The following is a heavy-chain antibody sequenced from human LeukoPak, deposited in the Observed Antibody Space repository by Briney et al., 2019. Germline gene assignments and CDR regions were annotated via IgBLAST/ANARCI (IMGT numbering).Heavy chain of an antibody. D-gene: IGHD3-10*01. CDR2: ISPSSHYI. J-gene: IGHJ6*02. Sequence: GGSLRLSCAGSGFTFSNYSINWVRQAPGKGLEWVSSISPSSHYIYYADSVRGRFTISRDNARNSLYLQMNSLRDEDTAVYYCARCYTYGTTWFGGLDVWGQGTTVTVSS. V-gene: IGHV3-21*04. CDR3: ARCYTYGTTWFGGLDV. CDR1: GFTFSNYS.